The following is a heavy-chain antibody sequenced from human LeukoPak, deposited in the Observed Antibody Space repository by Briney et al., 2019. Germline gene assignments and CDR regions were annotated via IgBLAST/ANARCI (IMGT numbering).Heavy chain of an antibody. V-gene: IGHV3-21*01. CDR2: ISSSSSYI. Sequence: GGSLRLSCAASGFTFSSYAMSWVRQAPGKGLEWVSSISSSSSYIYYADSVKGRFTISRDNAKNSLYLQMNSLRAEDTAVYYCARVVDHYYDSSGFEAFDIWGQGTMVTVSS. J-gene: IGHJ3*02. CDR1: GFTFSSYA. D-gene: IGHD3-22*01. CDR3: ARVVDHYYDSSGFEAFDI.